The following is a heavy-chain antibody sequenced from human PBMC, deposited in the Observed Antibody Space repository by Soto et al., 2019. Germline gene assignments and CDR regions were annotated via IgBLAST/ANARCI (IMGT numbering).Heavy chain of an antibody. Sequence: GESLKMSCKGSGYSFTSYWISWVRQMPGRGLEWMGRIDPSDSYTNYSPSFQGHVTISADKSISTAYLQWSSLKASDTAMYYCARHSTIFAPNDYWGQGTLVTVSS. J-gene: IGHJ4*02. CDR2: IDPSDSYT. D-gene: IGHD3-3*01. CDR1: GYSFTSYW. V-gene: IGHV5-10-1*01. CDR3: ARHSTIFAPNDY.